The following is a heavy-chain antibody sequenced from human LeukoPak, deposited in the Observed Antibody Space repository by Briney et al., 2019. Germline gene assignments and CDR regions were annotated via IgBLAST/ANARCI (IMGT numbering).Heavy chain of an antibody. CDR1: GGSFSGYY. D-gene: IGHD3-3*01. CDR2: INHSGST. Sequence: SETLSLTCAVYGGSFSGYYWSWIRQPPGKGLEWIGEINHSGSTNYNPSLKSRVTMSVDTSKNQFSLKLSSVTAADTAVYYCARDKVDFWSGYPYYYYGMDVWGQGTTVTVSS. J-gene: IGHJ6*02. V-gene: IGHV4-34*01. CDR3: ARDKVDFWSGYPYYYYGMDV.